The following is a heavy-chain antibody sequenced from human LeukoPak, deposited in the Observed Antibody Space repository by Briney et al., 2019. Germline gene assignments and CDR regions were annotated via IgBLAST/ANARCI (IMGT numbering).Heavy chain of an antibody. CDR3: ARDNKVEVRYFDWSRQPLQLDY. J-gene: IGHJ4*02. CDR1: GFTFSTYA. CDR2: ISSNGGST. D-gene: IGHD3-9*01. V-gene: IGHV3-64*02. Sequence: PGGSLRLSCAASGFTFSTYAMHWVRQAPGKVLEYVSGISSNGGSTYYADSVKGRFTISRDNAKNSLYLQMNSLRAEDTAVYYCARDNKVEVRYFDWSRQPLQLDYWGQGTLVTVSS.